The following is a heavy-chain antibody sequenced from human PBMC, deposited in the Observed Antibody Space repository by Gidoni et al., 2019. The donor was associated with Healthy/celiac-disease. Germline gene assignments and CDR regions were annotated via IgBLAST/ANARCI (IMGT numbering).Heavy chain of an antibody. CDR3: ATTYDYVWGSYPVI. CDR1: GGSISSSNW. V-gene: IGHV4-4*02. Sequence: QVQLQESGPGLVKPSGTLSPNCAVSGGSISSSNWWSWVRQPPGKGLEWIGEIYQSVSTNYNPSLKSRVTISVDKSKNQFSLKLSSVTAADTAVYYCATTYDYVWGSYPVIWGQGTMVTVSS. D-gene: IGHD3-16*02. J-gene: IGHJ3*02. CDR2: IYQSVST.